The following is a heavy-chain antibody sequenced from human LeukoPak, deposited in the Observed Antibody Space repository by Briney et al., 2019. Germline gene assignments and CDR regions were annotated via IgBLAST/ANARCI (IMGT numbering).Heavy chain of an antibody. CDR1: GFTFSNAW. D-gene: IGHD6-19*01. V-gene: IGHV3-15*01. CDR2: IKSKTDGGTT. J-gene: IGHJ1*01. CDR3: AKSTEYNSGWWPHPFQH. Sequence: GGSLRLSCAASGFTFSNAWMSWVRQAPGKGLEWVGRIKSKTDGGTTDYAAPVKGRFTISRDDSKNTLYLQMNSLKTEDTAVYYCAKSTEYNSGWWPHPFQHWGQGTLVTVSS.